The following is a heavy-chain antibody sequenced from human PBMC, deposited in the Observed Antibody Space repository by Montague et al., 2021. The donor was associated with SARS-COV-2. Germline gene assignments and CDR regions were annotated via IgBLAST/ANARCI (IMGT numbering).Heavy chain of an antibody. CDR3: ARHGCSSGSQRCGFDP. CDR1: GGAMSSYY. D-gene: IGHD2-15*01. V-gene: IGHV4-59*08. Sequence: SETLSLTCTVSGGAMSSYYWSWIRQPPGKGLEWIGYIYYSGSTNXNPSLKSRVTISVDTSKNQFSLKLSSVTAADTAAYYCARHGCSSGSQRCGFDPWGQGTLVTVSS. CDR2: IYYSGST. J-gene: IGHJ5*02.